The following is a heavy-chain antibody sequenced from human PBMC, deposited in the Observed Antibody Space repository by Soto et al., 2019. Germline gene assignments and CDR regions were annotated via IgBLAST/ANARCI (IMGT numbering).Heavy chain of an antibody. CDR1: GFTFSGSG. J-gene: IGHJ4*02. Sequence: VSLRLSCAASGFTFSGSGIHWVRQASGKGLEWVGRIRTKTNNYATAYAASVKGRFTISRDDSKHMAYLQMNSLKTEDTAVYYCTAMAGIDYWGQGTLVTVSS. V-gene: IGHV3-73*01. D-gene: IGHD6-19*01. CDR3: TAMAGIDY. CDR2: IRTKTNNYAT.